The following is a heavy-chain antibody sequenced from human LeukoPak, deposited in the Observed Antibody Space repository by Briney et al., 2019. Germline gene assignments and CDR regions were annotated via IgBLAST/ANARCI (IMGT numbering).Heavy chain of an antibody. CDR2: MNPYSGNT. V-gene: IGHV1-8*01. D-gene: IGHD1-1*01. CDR1: GYTFTNYD. J-gene: IGHJ3*02. Sequence: ASVKVSCKASGYTFTNYDINWMRQATGQGLEWMGWMNPYSGNTVYAQEFQGRVTMTRNTSRSTACMELSSLRSEDTAVYYCTTRISVHTGPFDIWGQGTMVTVSS. CDR3: TTRISVHTGPFDI.